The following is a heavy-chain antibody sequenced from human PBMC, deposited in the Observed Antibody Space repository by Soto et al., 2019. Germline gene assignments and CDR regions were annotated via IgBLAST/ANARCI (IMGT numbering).Heavy chain of an antibody. CDR3: AGVGGTRYNRFDP. CDR1: GGSISRGDYL. V-gene: IGHV4-30-2*06. CDR2: MYHSGSA. Sequence: SETLSLTCAVSGGSISRGDYLWSWIRQSPGKGLEWIAYMYHSGSAYYNPSLRGRVTISVDTSKNQLSLNLTSVIAADTAVYYCAGVGGTRYNRFDPWGPGILVTVSS. D-gene: IGHD1-1*01. J-gene: IGHJ5*02.